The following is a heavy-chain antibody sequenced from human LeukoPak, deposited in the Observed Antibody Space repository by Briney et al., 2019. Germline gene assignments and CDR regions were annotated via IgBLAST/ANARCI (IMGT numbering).Heavy chain of an antibody. CDR1: GFTFSSYA. CDR2: ISGSGGST. CDR3: AKDQYHYGSGRADY. Sequence: GGSLRLSCAASGFTFSSYAMSWVRQAPGKGLEWVSAISGSGGSTYYADSVKGRFTISRDNSKNTLYLQMNSLRAEDTAVYYCAKDQYHYGSGRADYWGQGTLVTVSS. D-gene: IGHD3-10*01. V-gene: IGHV3-23*01. J-gene: IGHJ4*02.